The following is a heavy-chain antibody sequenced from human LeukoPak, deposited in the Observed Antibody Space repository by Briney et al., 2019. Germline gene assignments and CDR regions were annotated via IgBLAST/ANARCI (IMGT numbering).Heavy chain of an antibody. CDR2: IYYRGST. Sequence: PSETLSLTCTVSGGSISSGGYYWSWIRQHPGKGLEWIGYIYYRGSTYYNPSLKSRVTISVDTSKNQFSLKLSSVTAADTAVYYCARGLIGYYFDYWGQGTLVTVSS. CDR1: GGSISSGGYY. D-gene: IGHD3-10*01. J-gene: IGHJ4*02. CDR3: ARGLIGYYFDY. V-gene: IGHV4-31*03.